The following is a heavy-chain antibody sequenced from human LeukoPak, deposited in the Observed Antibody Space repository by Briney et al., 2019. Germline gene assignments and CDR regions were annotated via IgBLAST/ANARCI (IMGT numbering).Heavy chain of an antibody. Sequence: GPSLQISCKGSGSSFTSYWIGWVHRMPAKGLEWMGISFPSDSDTRYSPSFQGQVTISADKSISTAYLQWSSLEASDTAMYYCARPVGSSFRYAFDIWGQGTMVTVS. J-gene: IGHJ3*02. CDR2: SFPSDSDT. CDR1: GSSFTSYW. CDR3: ARPVGSSFRYAFDI. D-gene: IGHD6-13*01. V-gene: IGHV5-51*07.